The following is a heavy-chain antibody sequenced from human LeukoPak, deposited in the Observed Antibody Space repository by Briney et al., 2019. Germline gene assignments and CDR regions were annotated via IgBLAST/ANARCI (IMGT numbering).Heavy chain of an antibody. V-gene: IGHV1-69*05. CDR3: ARGGQSAIFGVVIKPNPLDY. D-gene: IGHD3-3*01. J-gene: IGHJ4*02. Sequence: ASVKVSCKASGGTFSSYAISWVRQPPGQGLEWMGGSSPIFGTATYAQKFQGRVTINTDESTSTAYMELSSLRSEDTAVYYCARGGQSAIFGVVIKPNPLDYWGQGTLVTVSS. CDR2: SSPIFGTA. CDR1: GGTFSSYA.